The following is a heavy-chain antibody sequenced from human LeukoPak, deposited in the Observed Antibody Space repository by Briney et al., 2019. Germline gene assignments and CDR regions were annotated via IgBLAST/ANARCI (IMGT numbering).Heavy chain of an antibody. Sequence: SETLSLTCIVPDGSISKAVYSWGWIRQPPGKGLEWIGTIYYGGSAARNASLKSRVTISVDKSRNQFSLNLSSVTAADTAIYYCARQGIGVFDSWGQGILVTVSP. CDR2: IYYGGSA. CDR1: DGSISKAVYS. D-gene: IGHD3-16*01. CDR3: ARQGIGVFDS. V-gene: IGHV4-39*01. J-gene: IGHJ4*02.